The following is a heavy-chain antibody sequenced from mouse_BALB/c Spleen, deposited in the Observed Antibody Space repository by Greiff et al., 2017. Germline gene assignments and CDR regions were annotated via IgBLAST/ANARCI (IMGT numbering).Heavy chain of an antibody. V-gene: IGHV5-17*02. CDR2: ISSGSSII. J-gene: IGHJ3*01. CDR1: GFTFSSFG. Sequence: EVQLQESGGGLVQPGGSRKLSCAASGFTFSSFGMHWVRQAPEKGLEWVAYISSGSSIIYYADTVKGRFTISRDNPKNTLFLQMTSLRSEDTAMYYCARGGFKAWFAYWGQGTLVTVSA. CDR3: ARGGFKAWFAY.